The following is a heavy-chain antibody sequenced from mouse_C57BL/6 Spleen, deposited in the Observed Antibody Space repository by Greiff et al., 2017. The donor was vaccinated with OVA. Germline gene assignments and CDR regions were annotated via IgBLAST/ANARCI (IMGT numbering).Heavy chain of an antibody. CDR2: ISYSGSP. D-gene: IGHD2-2*01. V-gene: IGHV3-1*01. CDR1: GYSITSGYD. Sequence: VQLQQSGPGMVKPSQSLSLTCTVTGYSITSGYDWHWIRHFPGNKLEWMGYISYSGSPNYNPSLKSRISITHDTSKNVFFLKLNSVTTEETAPYYCAVYGYDGAYWGQGTLVTFSA. CDR3: AVYGYDGAY. J-gene: IGHJ3*01.